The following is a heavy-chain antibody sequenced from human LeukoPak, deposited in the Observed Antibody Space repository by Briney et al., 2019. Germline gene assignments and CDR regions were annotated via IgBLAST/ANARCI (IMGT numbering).Heavy chain of an antibody. J-gene: IGHJ4*02. Sequence: ASVKVSCRASGYTFTTYDITWVRQATGQGLEWMGWMNPNSGNTAYAQKFQGRVTITRNTSISTAYMELSSLRSEDTAVYYCAREDYYDSGSNDYWGQGTLVTVSS. D-gene: IGHD3-22*01. V-gene: IGHV1-8*03. CDR3: AREDYYDSGSNDY. CDR2: MNPNSGNT. CDR1: GYTFTTYD.